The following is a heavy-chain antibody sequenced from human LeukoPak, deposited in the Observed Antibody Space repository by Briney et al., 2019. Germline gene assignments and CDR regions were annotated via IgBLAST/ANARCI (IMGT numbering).Heavy chain of an antibody. CDR3: AREALGGGGY. Sequence: GGSLRLFIAASGFNVSSNYRSGVSKPRGKVLQWLSIIHYSGSTYCADSVKGRFTISRDNTKNTLYLQMNSLRAEDTAVYYCAREALGGGGYWGQGTLVNVSS. D-gene: IGHD3-10*01. J-gene: IGHJ4*02. V-gene: IGHV3-66*01. CDR2: IHYSGST. CDR1: GFNVSSNY.